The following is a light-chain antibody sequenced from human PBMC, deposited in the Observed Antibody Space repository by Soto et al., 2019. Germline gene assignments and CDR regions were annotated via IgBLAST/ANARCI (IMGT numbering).Light chain of an antibody. J-gene: IGLJ2*01. CDR1: SSDVGGYNY. CDR2: DVS. V-gene: IGLV2-11*01. CDR3: CSYAGSYTWV. Sequence: QSVLTQPRSVSGSPGQSVTISCTGTSSDVGGYNYVSWYQQHPGKAPKLMIYDVSKRPSGVPDRFSGSKSGNTASLTISGLQAEDEADNYCCSYAGSYTWVFGGGTQLTVL.